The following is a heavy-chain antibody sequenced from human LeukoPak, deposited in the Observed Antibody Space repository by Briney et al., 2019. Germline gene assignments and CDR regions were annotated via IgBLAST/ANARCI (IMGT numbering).Heavy chain of an antibody. V-gene: IGHV3-30*18. CDR1: GFTFSSYA. Sequence: GGSLRLSCAVSGFTFSSYAMSWVRQAPGKGLEWVAVISYDGSNKFYADSVKGRFTISRDFSKNTLNLQMNSLRAEDTAVYYCAKGRQQWLAPTDYWGQGTLVTVSS. J-gene: IGHJ4*02. CDR3: AKGRQQWLAPTDY. CDR2: ISYDGSNK. D-gene: IGHD6-19*01.